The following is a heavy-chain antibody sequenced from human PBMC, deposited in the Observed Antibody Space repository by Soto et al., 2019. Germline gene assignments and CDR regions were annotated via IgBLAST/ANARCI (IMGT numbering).Heavy chain of an antibody. Sequence: SVKVSCKASGGTFSSYAISWVRQAPGQGLEWIGGIIPIFGTANYAQKFQGRVTITADKSTGTAYMELSSLRSEDTALYYCARRDTSGFLRYFDNWGQGTQVTVSS. CDR3: ARRDTSGFLRYFDN. J-gene: IGHJ4*02. D-gene: IGHD3-3*01. CDR1: GGTFSSYA. V-gene: IGHV1-69*06. CDR2: IIPIFGTA.